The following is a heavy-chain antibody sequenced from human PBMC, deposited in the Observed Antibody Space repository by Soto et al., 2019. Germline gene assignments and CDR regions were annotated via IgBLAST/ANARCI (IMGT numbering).Heavy chain of an antibody. CDR1: GFTFSSYT. Sequence: EVQLVESGGGLVKPGGSLRLSCAASGFTFSSYTMDWVRQAPGKGLQWVSSISSGGDYKYYADSVKGRFTISRDNARNSLYLHMNSLRADDTAVYYCARQTGYSSTWTNWLDPWGQGTLVTVS. CDR2: ISSGGDYK. V-gene: IGHV3-21*01. D-gene: IGHD6-13*01. CDR3: ARQTGYSSTWTNWLDP. J-gene: IGHJ5*02.